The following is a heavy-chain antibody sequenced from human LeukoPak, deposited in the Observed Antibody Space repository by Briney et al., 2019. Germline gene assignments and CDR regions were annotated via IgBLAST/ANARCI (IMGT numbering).Heavy chain of an antibody. J-gene: IGHJ4*02. V-gene: IGHV3-30*02. CDR2: IRYDGSNK. CDR3: ARHVASGGSGVDY. Sequence: PGGSLRLSCAASGLIFNSYGMHWVRQAPGKGLEGVAFIRYDGSNKYYADSVKGRFTISRDNSKNTLYLQMNSLESEDTAVYYCARHVASGGSGVDYWGQGTLVTVSS. CDR1: GLIFNSYG. D-gene: IGHD3-10*01.